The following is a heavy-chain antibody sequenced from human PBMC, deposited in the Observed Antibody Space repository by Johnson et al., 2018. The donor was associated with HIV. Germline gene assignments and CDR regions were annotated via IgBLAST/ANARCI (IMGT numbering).Heavy chain of an antibody. CDR2: IYSGDTT. Sequence: EKLVESGGDLVQPGGSLRLSCAASGFTVSSNYMNWVRQAPGKGLEWVSVIYSGDTTYYADSVKGRFTISRDTSKNTLYLQMNSLRPEDTAVYYCASDGWELLGVAAFDVWGQGTLVTVSS. D-gene: IGHD1-26*01. V-gene: IGHV3-66*02. CDR1: GFTVSSNY. CDR3: ASDGWELLGVAAFDV. J-gene: IGHJ3*01.